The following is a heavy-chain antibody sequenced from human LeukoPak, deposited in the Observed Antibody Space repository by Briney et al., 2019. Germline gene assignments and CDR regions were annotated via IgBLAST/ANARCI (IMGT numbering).Heavy chain of an antibody. Sequence: GGSLRLSCAASGFTFSSYWMSWVRQAPGKGLEWVANIKQDGSEKYHVDSVKGRFTISRDSAENSLYLQMNSLRGEDTAVYFCARAGYSSGWDYWGQGTLVTVSS. J-gene: IGHJ4*02. V-gene: IGHV3-7*01. D-gene: IGHD6-19*01. CDR1: GFTFSSYW. CDR2: IKQDGSEK. CDR3: ARAGYSSGWDY.